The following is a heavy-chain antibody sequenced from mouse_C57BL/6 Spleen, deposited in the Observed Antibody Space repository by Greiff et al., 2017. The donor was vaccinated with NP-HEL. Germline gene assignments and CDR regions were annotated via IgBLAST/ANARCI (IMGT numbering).Heavy chain of an antibody. CDR3: ARELETWFAY. CDR2: IDPSDSYT. D-gene: IGHD3-3*01. CDR1: GYTFTSYW. V-gene: IGHV1-59*01. J-gene: IGHJ3*01. Sequence: QVQLQQPGAELVRPGTSVKLSCKASGYTFTSYWMHWVKQRPGQGLEWIGVIDPSDSYTNYNQKFKGKATLTVDKSSSTAYMELNSLTSEDSAVYYCARELETWFAYWGQGTLVTVSA.